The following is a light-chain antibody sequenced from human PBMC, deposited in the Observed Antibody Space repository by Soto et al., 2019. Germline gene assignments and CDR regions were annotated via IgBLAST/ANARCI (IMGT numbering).Light chain of an antibody. CDR2: DVS. CDR3: SSYTTSTTLGV. J-gene: IGLJ1*01. V-gene: IGLV2-14*01. Sequence: QSVLTQPASVSGSPGQSITISCTGTSSDVGTYNHVSWYQQHPGKAPKLMIYDVSNQPSGVSNRFSGSKSGNTASLTISGLQAEDEADYYCSSYTTSTTLGVFGTGTKVTVL. CDR1: SSDVGTYNH.